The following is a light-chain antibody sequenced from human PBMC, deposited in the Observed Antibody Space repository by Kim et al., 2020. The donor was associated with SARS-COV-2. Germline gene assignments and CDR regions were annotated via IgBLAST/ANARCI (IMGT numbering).Light chain of an antibody. V-gene: IGKV3-20*01. CDR2: GAS. CDR3: QQYGSSPGT. CDR1: QRVSSSY. Sequence: SPGERAARSCRASQRVSSSYLAWYQQKPGQAPMLLIYGASSRATGIPDRFSGSGSGTDFTLTISRLEPEDFAVYYCQQYGSSPGTFGQGTKVDIK. J-gene: IGKJ1*01.